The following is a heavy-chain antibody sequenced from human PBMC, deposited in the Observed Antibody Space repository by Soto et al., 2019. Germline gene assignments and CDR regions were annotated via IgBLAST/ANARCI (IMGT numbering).Heavy chain of an antibody. CDR2: IWYDGSNK. CDR3: AREKNYYGSGSFIDY. V-gene: IGHV3-33*01. CDR1: GFTFSSYG. Sequence: PGGSLRLSCAASGFTFSSYGMHWVRQAPGKGLEWVAVIWYDGSNKYYADSVKGRFTISRDNSKNTLYLQMNSLRAEDTAVYYCAREKNYYGSGSFIDYWGQGTLVTVSS. D-gene: IGHD3-10*01. J-gene: IGHJ4*02.